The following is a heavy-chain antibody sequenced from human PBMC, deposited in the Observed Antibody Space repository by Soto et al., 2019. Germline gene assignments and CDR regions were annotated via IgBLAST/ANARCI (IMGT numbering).Heavy chain of an antibody. CDR2: MNPNSGNT. V-gene: IGHV1-8*01. CDR1: GYTFTSYD. CDR3: ASLWGIAAAGVAPYYYYGMDV. D-gene: IGHD6-13*01. Sequence: ASVKVSCKASGYTFTSYDINWVRQATGQGLEWMGWMNPNSGNTGYAQKFQGRVTMTRNTSISTAYMELSSLRSEDTAVYYCASLWGIAAAGVAPYYYYGMDVWGQGTTVTVSS. J-gene: IGHJ6*02.